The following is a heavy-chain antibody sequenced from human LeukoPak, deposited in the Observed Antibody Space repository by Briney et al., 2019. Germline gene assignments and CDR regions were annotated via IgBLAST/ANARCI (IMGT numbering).Heavy chain of an antibody. J-gene: IGHJ4*02. CDR2: ISWNSGSI. Sequence: PGRSLRLSCAASGFTFDDYAMHWVRQAPGKGLEWVSGISWNSGSIGYADSVKGRFTISRDNAKNSLYLQMNSLRAEDTALYYCAKSFRTTVRIDYWGQGTLVTVSS. D-gene: IGHD4-17*01. CDR1: GFTFDDYA. V-gene: IGHV3-9*01. CDR3: AKSFRTTVRIDY.